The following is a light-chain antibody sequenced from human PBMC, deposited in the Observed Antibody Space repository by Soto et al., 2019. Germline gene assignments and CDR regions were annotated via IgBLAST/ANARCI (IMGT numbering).Light chain of an antibody. V-gene: IGKV1-5*03. CDR1: QSITRW. CDR3: QHYTTSSGYI. Sequence: DIPLTQSPSTLSASVGDRVTITCRASQSITRWLAWYQQKPGTAPKLLIYKASNLQSGVPSRFSGSGSGTEFTLTISSLQPDDFATYYCQHYTTSSGYIFGQGTRLEIK. CDR2: KAS. J-gene: IGKJ2*01.